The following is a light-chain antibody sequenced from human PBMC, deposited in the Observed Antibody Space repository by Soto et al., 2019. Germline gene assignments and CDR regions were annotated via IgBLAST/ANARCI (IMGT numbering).Light chain of an antibody. J-gene: IGLJ1*01. CDR1: SSDVGSYNL. Sequence: QSVLTQPASVSGSPGQSITISCTGTSSDVGSYNLVSWYQQHPGKAPKLMIYEGSKRPSGVSNRFSGSKSGNTASLTISGLQAADEADYYCCSYAGSPFYVFGTGSKVTVL. V-gene: IGLV2-23*01. CDR2: EGS. CDR3: CSYAGSPFYV.